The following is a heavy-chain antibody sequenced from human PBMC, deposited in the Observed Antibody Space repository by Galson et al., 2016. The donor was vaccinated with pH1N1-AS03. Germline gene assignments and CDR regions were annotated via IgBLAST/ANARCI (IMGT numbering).Heavy chain of an antibody. D-gene: IGHD3-16*01. J-gene: IGHJ3*02. CDR2: IIPILGMT. CDR3: VIMWKPTVLDI. CDR1: GDSFIRYT. V-gene: IGHV1-69*02. Sequence: SVKVSCKASGDSFIRYTISWVRQAPGQGLEWMGRIIPILGMTNYAQKFQGRVTITADTSTSTAYMELGSLTSEDTAVYYCVIMWKPTVLDIWGQGTLVSVFS.